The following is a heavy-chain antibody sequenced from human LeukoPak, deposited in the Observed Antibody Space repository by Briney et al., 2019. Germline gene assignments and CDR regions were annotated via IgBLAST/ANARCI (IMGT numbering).Heavy chain of an antibody. CDR1: GGSISSGSYY. Sequence: SETLSLTCTVSGGSISSGSYYWGWIRQPPGKGLEWIGSIYYSGSTYYNPSLKSRVTISVDTSKNQFSLKLSSVTAADTAVYYCARQWGITIFGVVKPTGWFDPWGQGTLVTISS. D-gene: IGHD3-3*01. CDR2: IYYSGST. V-gene: IGHV4-39*01. CDR3: ARQWGITIFGVVKPTGWFDP. J-gene: IGHJ5*02.